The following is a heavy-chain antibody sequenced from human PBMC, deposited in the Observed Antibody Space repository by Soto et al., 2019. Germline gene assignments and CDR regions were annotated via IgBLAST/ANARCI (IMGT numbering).Heavy chain of an antibody. D-gene: IGHD6-13*01. CDR2: IYYSGGT. J-gene: IGHJ4*02. V-gene: IGHV4-59*01. CDR3: ARESPGAGHFDY. CDR1: GGSLRNYY. Sequence: PSETLSLTCTVSGGSLRNYYWMWILQLPGKGLEWMGYIYYSGGTNYNPSLQSRVTMSVDTPKNQFSLKLTSVTAADTAVYYCARESPGAGHFDYWGQGTLVTVSS.